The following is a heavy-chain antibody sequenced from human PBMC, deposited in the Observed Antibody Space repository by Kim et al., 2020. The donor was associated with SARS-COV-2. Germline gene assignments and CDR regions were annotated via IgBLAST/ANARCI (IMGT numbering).Heavy chain of an antibody. CDR1: GFTFSSYW. V-gene: IGHV3-74*01. D-gene: IGHD5-18*01. J-gene: IGHJ2*01. CDR2: INSDGSST. Sequence: GGSLRLSCAASGFTFSSYWMHWVRQAPGKGLVWVSRINSDGSSTSYADSVKGRFTISRDNAKNTLYLQMNSLRAEDTAVYYCARDRGYRALGRYFDLWGRGTLVTVSS. CDR3: ARDRGYRALGRYFDL.